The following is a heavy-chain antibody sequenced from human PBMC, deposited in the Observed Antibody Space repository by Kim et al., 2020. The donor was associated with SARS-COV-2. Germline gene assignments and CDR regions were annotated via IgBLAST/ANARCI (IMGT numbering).Heavy chain of an antibody. CDR3: TRDRHLVPRNDY. D-gene: IGHD6-13*01. J-gene: IGHJ4*02. CDR1: GFTFGDYA. CDR2: IRNKAYGGTT. Sequence: GGSLRLSCTASGFTFGDYAMSWVRQAPGKGLEWVGFIRNKAYGGTTEYAASVKGRFTISRDDSKSIAYLQMNSLKTEDTAVYYCTRDRHLVPRNDYWCQG. V-gene: IGHV3-49*04.